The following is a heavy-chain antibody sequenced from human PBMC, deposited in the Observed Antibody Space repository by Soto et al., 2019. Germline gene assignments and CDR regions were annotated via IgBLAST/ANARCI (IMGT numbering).Heavy chain of an antibody. J-gene: IGHJ4*02. CDR2: IWHDGSNK. CDR3: ARSPPGVAGRYYFDY. Sequence: QVQLVESGGGVVQPGRSLRLSCAASGFSFSSYGMHWVRQAPGKGLEWVAVIWHDGSNKYYGDSVKGRFTISRDNSKNTLYLQMNSLRAEDTAVYYCARSPPGVAGRYYFDYWGQGTLITVSS. V-gene: IGHV3-33*01. D-gene: IGHD6-6*01. CDR1: GFSFSSYG.